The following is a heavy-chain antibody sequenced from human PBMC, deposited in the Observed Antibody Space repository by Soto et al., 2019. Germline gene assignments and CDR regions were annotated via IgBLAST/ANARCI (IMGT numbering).Heavy chain of an antibody. Sequence: ASVKVSCKASGYTFTSYYMHWVRQAPGQGLEWMGIINPSGGSTSYAQKFQGRVTMTRDTSTSTVYMELSSLRSEDTAVYYCARDQESYDSSGYTIDYWGQGTLVTVSS. V-gene: IGHV1-46*01. D-gene: IGHD3-22*01. CDR3: ARDQESYDSSGYTIDY. CDR2: INPSGGST. J-gene: IGHJ4*02. CDR1: GYTFTSYY.